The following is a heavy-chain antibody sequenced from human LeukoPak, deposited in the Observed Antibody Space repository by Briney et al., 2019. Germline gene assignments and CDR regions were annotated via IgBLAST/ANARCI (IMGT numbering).Heavy chain of an antibody. J-gene: IGHJ3*02. CDR1: GFTFSSYA. CDR3: ARSRLLYCSSTSCYSRKPRGPFDI. V-gene: IGHV3-23*01. D-gene: IGHD2-2*02. CDR2: LSGSGGST. Sequence: PGGSLRLSCAASGFTFSSYAMSWVRQAPGKGLEWVSGLSGSGGSTYYADSVKGRFTVSRDNSKNTLYLQMNSLRAEDTAVYYCARSRLLYCSSTSCYSRKPRGPFDIWGQGTMVTVSS.